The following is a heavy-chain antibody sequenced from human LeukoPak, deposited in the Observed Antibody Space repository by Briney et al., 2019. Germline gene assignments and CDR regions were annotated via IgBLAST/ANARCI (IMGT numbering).Heavy chain of an antibody. CDR2: ISWNSGSI. Sequence: PGRSLRLSCAASGFTFDDYAMHWVRQAPGKGLEWVSGISWNSGSIGYADSVKGRFTISRDNAKNSLYLQMNSLRAEDTALYYCAKDLTVTQAGAFDIWGQGTMVTVSS. J-gene: IGHJ3*02. CDR3: AKDLTVTQAGAFDI. CDR1: GFTFDDYA. V-gene: IGHV3-9*01. D-gene: IGHD4-17*01.